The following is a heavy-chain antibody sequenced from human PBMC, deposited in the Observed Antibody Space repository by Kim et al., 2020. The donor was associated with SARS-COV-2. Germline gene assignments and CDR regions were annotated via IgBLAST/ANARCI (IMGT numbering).Heavy chain of an antibody. CDR2: ISYDGSNK. J-gene: IGHJ5*02. Sequence: GGSLRLSCAASGFTFSSYAMHWVRQAPGKGLEWVAVISYDGSNKYYADSVKGRFTISRDNSKNTLYLQMNSLRAEDTAVYYCAREAIAAAVFNILHNWFDPWGQGTLVTVSS. V-gene: IGHV3-30*04. CDR3: AREAIAAAVFNILHNWFDP. CDR1: GFTFSSYA. D-gene: IGHD6-13*01.